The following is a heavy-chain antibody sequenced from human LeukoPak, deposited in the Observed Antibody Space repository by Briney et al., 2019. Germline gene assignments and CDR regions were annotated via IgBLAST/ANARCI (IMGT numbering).Heavy chain of an antibody. D-gene: IGHD5-18*01. CDR1: GGSISRSSYY. CDR3: ARHRRDSYGVGY. V-gene: IGHV4-39*01. J-gene: IGHJ4*02. Sequence: SETLSLTCTVSGGSISRSSYYWGWIRQPPGKGLEWIGSIYYSGSTYYNPSLKSRVTISVDTSKNQFSLKLSSVTAADTAVYYCARHRRDSYGVGYWGQGTLVTVSS. CDR2: IYYSGST.